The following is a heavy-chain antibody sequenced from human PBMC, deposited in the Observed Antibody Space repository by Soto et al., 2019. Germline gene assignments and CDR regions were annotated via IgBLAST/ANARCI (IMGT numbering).Heavy chain of an antibody. D-gene: IGHD3-22*01. CDR3: AKSPSYTYYYDSSGSPSGMDV. CDR2: ISYDGSNK. V-gene: IGHV3-30*18. CDR1: GFTFSSYG. Sequence: PGGSLRFSCAASGFTFSSYGMHWVRQAPGKGLEWVAVISYDGSNKYYADSVKGRFTISRDNSKNTLYLQMNSLRAEDTAVYYCAKSPSYTYYYDSSGSPSGMDVWGHGTTVTVSS. J-gene: IGHJ6*02.